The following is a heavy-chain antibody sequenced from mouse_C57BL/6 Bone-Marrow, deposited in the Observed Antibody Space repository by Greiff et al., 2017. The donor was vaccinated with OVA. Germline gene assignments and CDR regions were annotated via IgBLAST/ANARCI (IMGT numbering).Heavy chain of an antibody. CDR1: GYTFTSYW. CDR3: AREGYCWYFDV. J-gene: IGHJ1*03. V-gene: IGHV1-69*01. Sequence: VQLQQPGAELVMPGASVKLSCKASGYTFTSYWMHWVKQRPGQGLEWIGEIDPSDSYTNYNQKFKGKSTLTVDKSSSTAYMQLSSLTSEDSAVYYCAREGYCWYFDVWGTGTTVTVSS. D-gene: IGHD2-3*01. CDR2: IDPSDSYT.